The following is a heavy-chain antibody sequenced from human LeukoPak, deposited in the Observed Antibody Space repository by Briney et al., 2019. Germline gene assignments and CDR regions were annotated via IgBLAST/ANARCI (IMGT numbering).Heavy chain of an antibody. J-gene: IGHJ4*02. D-gene: IGHD6-19*01. CDR3: ARSPFWYSSGWYVDY. CDR2: IYSGGST. V-gene: IGHV3-53*01. Sequence: PGGSLRLSCTVSGFTVSSNSMSWVRQAPGKGLEWVSVIYSGGSTYYADSVKGRFTISRDNSKNTLYLQMNSLRAEDTAVYYCARSPFWYSSGWYVDYWGQGTLVTVSS. CDR1: GFTVSSNS.